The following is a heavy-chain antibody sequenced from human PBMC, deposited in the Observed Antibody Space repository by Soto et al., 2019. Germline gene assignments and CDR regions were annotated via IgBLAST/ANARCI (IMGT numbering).Heavy chain of an antibody. V-gene: IGHV3-74*01. Sequence: EVQLVESGGGLVQPGGSLRLSCAASGFAFSSEWMHWVRQAPGKGLVWVSRIDPYDTGITYADSVKGRFTISRDNAKNTLYLQMNSLRAEDTAVYYCTSDTFGARDSWGQGTLVTFSS. J-gene: IGHJ4*02. D-gene: IGHD2-15*01. CDR3: TSDTFGARDS. CDR1: GFAFSSEW. CDR2: IDPYDTGI.